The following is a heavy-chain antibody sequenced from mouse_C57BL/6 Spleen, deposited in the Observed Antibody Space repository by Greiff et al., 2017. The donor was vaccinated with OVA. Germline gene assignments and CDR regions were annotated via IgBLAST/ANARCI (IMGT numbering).Heavy chain of an antibody. Sequence: QVQLQQPGAELVKPGASVKLSCKASGYTFTSYWMQWVKQRPGQGLEWIGEIDPSDSYTNHNQKFKGKATLTVDTSSSTAYMQLSSLTSEDSAVYYCARFYGSSFLYGMDYWGQGTSVTVSS. V-gene: IGHV1-50*01. J-gene: IGHJ4*01. D-gene: IGHD1-1*01. CDR2: IDPSDSYT. CDR1: GYTFTSYW. CDR3: ARFYGSSFLYGMDY.